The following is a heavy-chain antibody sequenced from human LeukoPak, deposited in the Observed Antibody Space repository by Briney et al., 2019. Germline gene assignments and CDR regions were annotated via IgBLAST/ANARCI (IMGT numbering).Heavy chain of an antibody. Sequence: GGSLRLSCAASGFTFSSYSMNWVRQAPGKGLEWVSSISSSSSYIYYADSVKRRFTISRDNAKNSLYLQMNSLRAEDTAVYYCAPVEMAIDYWGQGTLVTVSS. D-gene: IGHD5-24*01. CDR1: GFTFSSYS. V-gene: IGHV3-21*01. J-gene: IGHJ4*02. CDR2: ISSSSSYI. CDR3: APVEMAIDY.